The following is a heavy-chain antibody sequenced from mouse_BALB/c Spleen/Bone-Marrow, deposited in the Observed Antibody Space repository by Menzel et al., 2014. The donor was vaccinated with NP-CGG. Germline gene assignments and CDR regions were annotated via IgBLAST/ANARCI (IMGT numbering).Heavy chain of an antibody. V-gene: IGHV1-4*01. J-gene: IGHJ2*01. CDR1: GYTFTTYT. D-gene: IGHD1-1*02. CDR3: ARPYYYGYDY. Sequence: VKLQESGAELARPGASVKMSCKASGYTFTTYTIHWVKQRPGQGLEWIGYINPSSDYTHYNQKFKDKATLTADKSSSTAYIHLSSLTAEDSAVYYCARPYYYGYDYWGQGTTLTVSS. CDR2: INPSSDYT.